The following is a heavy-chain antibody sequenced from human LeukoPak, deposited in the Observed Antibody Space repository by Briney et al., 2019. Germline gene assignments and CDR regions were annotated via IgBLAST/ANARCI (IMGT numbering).Heavy chain of an antibody. Sequence: GRSLRLSCAASGFTFSTYDIHWVRQAPGKGLEWVAVISSDGNNKYYADSVKGRFTISKDNSKKTMNLHMNSLRAEDTSVYYCARGRTYSFDYWGQGTLVTVSS. CDR1: GFTFSTYD. J-gene: IGHJ4*02. V-gene: IGHV3-30-3*01. D-gene: IGHD2-15*01. CDR2: ISSDGNNK. CDR3: ARGRTYSFDY.